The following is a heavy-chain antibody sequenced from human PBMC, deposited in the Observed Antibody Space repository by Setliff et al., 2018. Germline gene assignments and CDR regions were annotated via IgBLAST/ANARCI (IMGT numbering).Heavy chain of an antibody. Sequence: PGGSLRLSCAASGFTFSGYYMQWVRQAPGKGLEWVSYIGESGNNIHYNPSLRGRVTMSVDTSTNQFSLNLNSVTAADTAVYYCARVIEMPGRHNWFDPWGHGTLVTVSS. J-gene: IGHJ5*02. D-gene: IGHD1-26*01. CDR2: IGESGNNI. V-gene: IGHV3-21*05. CDR1: GFTFSGYY. CDR3: ARVIEMPGRHNWFDP.